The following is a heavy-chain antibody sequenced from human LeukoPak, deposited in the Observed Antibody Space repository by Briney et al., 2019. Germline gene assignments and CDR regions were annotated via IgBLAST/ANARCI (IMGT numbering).Heavy chain of an antibody. V-gene: IGHV3-20*01. CDR3: ARGPYYDFWSGYYTGVGYYYYYGIDV. J-gene: IGHJ6*02. CDR2: INWNGGST. CDR1: GFTFDDYG. D-gene: IGHD3-3*01. Sequence: GGSLRLSCAASGFTFDDYGMSWVRQAPGKGLEWVSGINWNGGSTGYADSMKGRFTISRDNAKNSLYLQMNSLRAEDTALYHCARGPYYDFWSGYYTGVGYYYYYGIDVWGQGTTVTVSS.